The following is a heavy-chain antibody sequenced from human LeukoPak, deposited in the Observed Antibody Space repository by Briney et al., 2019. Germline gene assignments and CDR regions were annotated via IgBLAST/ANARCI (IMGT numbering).Heavy chain of an antibody. CDR3: ATDRWGSGTPFDY. CDR2: IIPILGIA. CDR1: GGTFSSYA. J-gene: IGHJ4*02. V-gene: IGHV1-69*04. D-gene: IGHD3-10*01. Sequence: SVKVSCKASGGTFSSYAISWVRQAPGQGLELMGRIIPILGIANYAQKFQGRVTITADKSTSTAYMELSSLRSEDTAVYYCATDRWGSGTPFDYWGQGTLVTVSS.